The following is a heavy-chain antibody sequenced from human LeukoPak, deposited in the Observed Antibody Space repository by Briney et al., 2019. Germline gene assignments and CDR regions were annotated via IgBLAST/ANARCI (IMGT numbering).Heavy chain of an antibody. CDR1: GGSISSSTYW. V-gene: IGHV4-39*01. CDR3: ARQRIAAYGGVYFDN. D-gene: IGHD6-13*01. Sequence: SETLSLTCAVSGGSISSSTYWWGWIRQPPGKALEWIGSVYYSGSTYDNPSLQSRVIVSVDTSKNKISLKLSSVTAADTAVYYCARQRIAAYGGVYFDNWGQGTLVTVSS. CDR2: VYYSGST. J-gene: IGHJ4*02.